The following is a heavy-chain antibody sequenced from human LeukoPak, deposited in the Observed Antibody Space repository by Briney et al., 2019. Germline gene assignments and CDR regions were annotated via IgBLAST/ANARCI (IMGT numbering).Heavy chain of an antibody. CDR1: GSTFSSYS. J-gene: IGHJ4*02. CDR3: ARTSPSGWGEPSYFDY. D-gene: IGHD6-19*01. CDR2: ISSSSSYI. Sequence: GGSLRLSCAASGSTFSSYSMNWVRQAPGKGLEWVSSISSSSSYIYYADSVKGRFTISRDNAKNSLYLQMNSLRAEDTAVYYCARTSPSGWGEPSYFDYWGQGTLVTVSS. V-gene: IGHV3-21*01.